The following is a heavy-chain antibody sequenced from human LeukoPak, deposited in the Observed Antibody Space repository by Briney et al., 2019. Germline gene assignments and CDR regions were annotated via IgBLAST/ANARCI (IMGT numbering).Heavy chain of an antibody. CDR1: GGSISSGDYY. V-gene: IGHV4-30-4*01. CDR3: ARDTGYGDSAHFDY. Sequence: SETLSLTCTVSGGSISSGDYYWSWLRQPPGKGLEWIGYIYYSGSTYYNPSLKSRVTISVDTSKNQFSLKLSSVTAADTAVYYCARDTGYGDSAHFDYWGQGTLVTVSS. CDR2: IYYSGST. D-gene: IGHD4-17*01. J-gene: IGHJ4*02.